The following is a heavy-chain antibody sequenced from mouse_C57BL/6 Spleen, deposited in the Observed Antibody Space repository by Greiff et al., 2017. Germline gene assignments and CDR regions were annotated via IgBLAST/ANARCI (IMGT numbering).Heavy chain of an antibody. CDR3: ARKGLTTVVGDWYFDV. CDR1: GYTFTSYW. D-gene: IGHD1-1*01. CDR2: IDPTDSYT. J-gene: IGHJ1*03. Sequence: QVQLQQPGAELVKPGASVKLSCKASGYTFTSYWMQWVKQRPGQGLEWIGEIDPTDSYTNYNEKFKGKATLTVDKSSSTAYMQLSSLTSEDSAVYYCARKGLTTVVGDWYFDVWGTGTTVTVAS. V-gene: IGHV1-50*01.